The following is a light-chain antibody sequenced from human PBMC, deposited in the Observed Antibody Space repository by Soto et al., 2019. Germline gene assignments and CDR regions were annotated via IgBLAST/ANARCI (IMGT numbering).Light chain of an antibody. CDR3: QQSYSTPLT. CDR2: GAT. Sequence: DIQMTQSPSSLSASVGDRVTITCRADQTVIAYLNWYQQTPGKAPILLVNGATTLQSGVPSRFSGSGSGTEFILTISSLQPEDSATYFCQQSYSTPLTFGGGTKVEI. V-gene: IGKV1-39*01. J-gene: IGKJ4*01. CDR1: QTVIAY.